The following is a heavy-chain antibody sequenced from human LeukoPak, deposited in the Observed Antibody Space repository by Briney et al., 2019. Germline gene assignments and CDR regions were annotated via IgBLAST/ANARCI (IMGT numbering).Heavy chain of an antibody. Sequence: GGSLRLSCAVSGFTFRNFGMHWVRQAPGKGLEWVAVIWYDGSNKYYADSVKGRFTVSKDNSKNTLYLQMNSLRAEDTAVYYCAKDLGDGYNPFDYWGQGTLVTASS. CDR1: GFTFRNFG. J-gene: IGHJ4*02. CDR3: AKDLGDGYNPFDY. CDR2: IWYDGSNK. D-gene: IGHD5-24*01. V-gene: IGHV3-33*06.